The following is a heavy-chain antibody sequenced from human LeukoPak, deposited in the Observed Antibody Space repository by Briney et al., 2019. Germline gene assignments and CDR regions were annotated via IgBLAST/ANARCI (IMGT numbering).Heavy chain of an antibody. Sequence: GGSLRLSCATSGFSFRSYWMSWVRQAPGKGLEWVANIEKDGSERYYVDSVKGRFTISRDNAKNSMYLQLNSLRVEDTAVYRCARYEVTQNKGFDYWGPGTLVTVSS. V-gene: IGHV3-7*01. CDR1: GFSFRSYW. D-gene: IGHD4-23*01. CDR2: IEKDGSER. CDR3: ARYEVTQNKGFDY. J-gene: IGHJ4*02.